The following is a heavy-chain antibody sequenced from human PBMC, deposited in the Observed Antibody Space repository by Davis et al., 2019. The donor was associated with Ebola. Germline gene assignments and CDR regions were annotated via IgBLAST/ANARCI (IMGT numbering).Heavy chain of an antibody. J-gene: IGHJ5*02. CDR3: ARDLPANWGNNWFDP. CDR1: GFTFSSYS. D-gene: IGHD7-27*01. CDR2: ISSSSSYI. Sequence: GESLKISCAASGFTFSSYSMNWVRQAPGKGLEWVSSISSSSSYIYYADSVKGRFTISRDNAKNSLYLQMNSLRAEDTAVYYCARDLPANWGNNWFDPWGQGTLVTVSS. V-gene: IGHV3-21*01.